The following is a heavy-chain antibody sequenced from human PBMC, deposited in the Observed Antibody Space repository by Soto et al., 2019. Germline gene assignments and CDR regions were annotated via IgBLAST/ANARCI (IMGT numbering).Heavy chain of an antibody. J-gene: IGHJ4*02. Sequence: QVQLQESGPGLVKPSQTLSLTCSVSGASISSGDYYWTWIRQPPGKGLEWIGYIFYSGSTYYNPSLKSRLPLTRNKSNKQFFLKLSSVTAAETAVYYWARGGYQLLSAVNYWGQGALVTVSS. CDR1: GASISSGDYY. CDR2: IFYSGST. V-gene: IGHV4-30-4*01. CDR3: ARGGYQLLSAVNY. D-gene: IGHD2-2*01.